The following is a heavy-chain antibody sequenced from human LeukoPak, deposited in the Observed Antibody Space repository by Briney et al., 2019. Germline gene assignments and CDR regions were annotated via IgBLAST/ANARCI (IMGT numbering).Heavy chain of an antibody. D-gene: IGHD3-22*01. CDR2: LYPGVST. V-gene: IGHV4-4*07. CDR3: ARMKFYDSTGYSPGHYMDV. Sequence: SETLSLTCSVSGGPIYSYYWSWIRQTGNKGLEWIGRLYPGVSTDYNPSLKSRVTMSVDTSKKQFALRLSAVTAADTAVYYCARMKFYDSTGYSPGHYMDVWGKGTTVIVSS. J-gene: IGHJ6*03. CDR1: GGPIYSYY.